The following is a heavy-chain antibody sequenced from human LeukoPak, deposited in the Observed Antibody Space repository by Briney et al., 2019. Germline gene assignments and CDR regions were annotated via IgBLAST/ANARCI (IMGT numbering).Heavy chain of an antibody. CDR3: ARFYGSGSFSLYYFDY. Sequence: ASVKVSCKASGYTFTGYYMHWVRQATGQGLEWMGWMNPNSGNTGYVQKFQGRVTMTRNTSISTAYMELSSLRSDDTAVYYCARFYGSGSFSLYYFDYWGHGTLVTVSS. D-gene: IGHD3-10*01. CDR2: MNPNSGNT. J-gene: IGHJ4*01. CDR1: GYTFTGYY. V-gene: IGHV1-8*02.